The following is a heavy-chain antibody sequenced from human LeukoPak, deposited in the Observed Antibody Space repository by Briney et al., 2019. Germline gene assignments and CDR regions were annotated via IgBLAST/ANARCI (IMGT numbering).Heavy chain of an antibody. CDR1: GDSFSSNSAA. D-gene: IGHD3-16*01. CDR3: ARGGIFYSGMDV. J-gene: IGHJ6*02. Sequence: SQTLSLTCAISGDSFSSNSAAWTWLRQSPSRGLECLGTTYYTSKSYNDYAVSLKRRIPITPAPSKHQFSLPLDSVTPEDTAVYYCARGGIFYSGMDVWGQGTAVTVSS. CDR2: TYYTSKSYN. V-gene: IGHV6-1*01.